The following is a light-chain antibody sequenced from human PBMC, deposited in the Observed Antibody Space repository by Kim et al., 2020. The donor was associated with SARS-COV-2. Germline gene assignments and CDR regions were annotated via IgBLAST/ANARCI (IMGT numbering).Light chain of an antibody. CDR2: SNN. V-gene: IGLV1-44*01. CDR1: SSNIGSYA. CDR3: AAWYGGLNGTV. Sequence: QSALTQPPSASGSPGQRVTISCFVGSSNIGSYAINWYQHPPGTAPKLPIYSNNQRPSGLPDRFSGSKSGTSASLALSGLQSDDEADYYCAAWYGGLNGTVFGGGTQLTVL. J-gene: IGLJ3*02.